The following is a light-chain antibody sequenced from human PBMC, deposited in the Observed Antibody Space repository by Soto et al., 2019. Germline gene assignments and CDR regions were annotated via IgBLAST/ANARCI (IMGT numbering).Light chain of an antibody. J-gene: IGLJ2*01. CDR3: AAWDDSLNGRL. CDR2: SNN. V-gene: IGLV1-44*01. CDR1: SSNIGTNT. Sequence: QSVLTQPPSASGTPGQRVTISCSGSSSNIGTNTVNWYQQLPGTDPKLLIGSNNKRPSGVPDRCSGSKSGGTASLAISGRQSEDEADYYCAAWDDSLNGRLFGGGTKVTVL.